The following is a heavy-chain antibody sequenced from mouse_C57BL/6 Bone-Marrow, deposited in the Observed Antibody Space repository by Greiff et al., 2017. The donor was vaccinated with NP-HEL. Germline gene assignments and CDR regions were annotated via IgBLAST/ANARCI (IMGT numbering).Heavy chain of an antibody. CDR1: GYTFTSYD. CDR3: ASYDYYAMDY. CDR2: IYPRDGST. D-gene: IGHD1-1*01. Sequence: QVQLQQPGAELVKPGASVKLSCKASGYTFTSYDINWVKQRPGQGLEWIGWIYPRDGSTKYNEKFKGKATLTVDTSSSTAYMELHSLTSEDSAVYFCASYDYYAMDYWGQGTSVTVSS. V-gene: IGHV1-85*01. J-gene: IGHJ4*01.